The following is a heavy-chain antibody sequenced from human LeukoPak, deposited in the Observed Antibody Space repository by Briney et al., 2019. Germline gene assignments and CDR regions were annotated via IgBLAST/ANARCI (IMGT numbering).Heavy chain of an antibody. Sequence: NPSETLSLTCTVSGGSISSGGYYWSWIRQHPGEGLEWIGYIYYSGSTYYNPSLKSRVTISVDTSKNQFSLKLSSVTAADTAVYYCARAGDYNGFDPWGQGTLVTVSS. J-gene: IGHJ5*02. CDR3: ARAGDYNGFDP. V-gene: IGHV4-31*03. CDR2: IYYSGST. CDR1: GGSISSGGYY. D-gene: IGHD4-17*01.